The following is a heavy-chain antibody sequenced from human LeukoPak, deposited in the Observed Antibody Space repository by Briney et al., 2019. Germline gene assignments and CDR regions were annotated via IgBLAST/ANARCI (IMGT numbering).Heavy chain of an antibody. CDR1: GFTFSNTW. CDR2: IKSKTYRCTT. CDR3: TTGLRAADTN. V-gene: IGHV3-15*01. Sequence: GGXLRLSCAASGFTFSNTWMSWVRQGPGKGVECVGRIKSKTYRCTTDYPAPVQRRFPISRDDSKNTLYLQMNSLKPEDTAVYYCTTGLRAADTNWGLGTLVTVSS. D-gene: IGHD6-13*01. J-gene: IGHJ4*02.